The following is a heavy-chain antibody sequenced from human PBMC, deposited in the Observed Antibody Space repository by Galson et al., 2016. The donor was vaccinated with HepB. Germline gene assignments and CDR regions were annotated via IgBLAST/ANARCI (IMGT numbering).Heavy chain of an antibody. V-gene: IGHV4-4*02. CDR2: ISHTGTT. CDR3: AGGTGWYAY. CDR1: GGSISSSNW. J-gene: IGHJ4*02. D-gene: IGHD6-19*01. Sequence: ETLSPTCAVSGGSISSSNWWSWVRQPPGKGLEWIGEISHTGTTNHNPSLKSRVTISLHKSKNLFSLKLRSVTAADTAVYYCAGGTGWYAYWGQGALVTVSS.